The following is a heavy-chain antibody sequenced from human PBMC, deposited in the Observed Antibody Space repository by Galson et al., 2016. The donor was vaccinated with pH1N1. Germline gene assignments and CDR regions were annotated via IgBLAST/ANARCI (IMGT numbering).Heavy chain of an antibody. D-gene: IGHD3-3*01. Sequence: SLRLSCAASDSSFSAYSMNWVRQAQGKGLQWLAYISGPSSGTIYYAESVRGRFTISRDNAKNSLFLHMNILRDEDTAIYFCARVLQFLDPWYMDVWGKGTTVIVSS. V-gene: IGHV3-48*02. CDR3: ARVLQFLDPWYMDV. J-gene: IGHJ6*03. CDR2: ISGPSSGTI. CDR1: DSSFSAYS.